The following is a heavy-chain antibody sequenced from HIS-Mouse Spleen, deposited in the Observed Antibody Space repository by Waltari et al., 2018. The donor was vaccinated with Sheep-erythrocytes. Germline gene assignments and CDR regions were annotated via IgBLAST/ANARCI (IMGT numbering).Heavy chain of an antibody. D-gene: IGHD6-13*01. CDR3: ARDRRSSWHFDY. J-gene: IGHJ4*02. CDR1: GFTFSSYS. CDR2: ISSSSSYI. V-gene: IGHV3-21*01. Sequence: EVQLVESGGGLVKPGGSLRLSCSASGFTFSSYSMNWVRQAPGKGLEWVSSISSSSSYIYYADSVKGRFTISGDNAKNSLYLQMNSLRAEDTAVYYCARDRRSSWHFDYWGQGTLVTVSS.